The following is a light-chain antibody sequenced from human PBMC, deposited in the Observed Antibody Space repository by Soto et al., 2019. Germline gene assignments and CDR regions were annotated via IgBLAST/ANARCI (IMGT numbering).Light chain of an antibody. J-gene: IGLJ1*01. CDR3: NSYVGSNNYV. Sequence: QSVLTQPPSASGSPGQSVTISCIGTASDIGRYNYVSWYQHHPGKAPKLIIYEVTKRPPGVPDRFSGSKFGNTASLTVSGLQADDEAHYYCNSYVGSNNYVFGTGTKVTVL. CDR1: ASDIGRYNY. CDR2: EVT. V-gene: IGLV2-8*01.